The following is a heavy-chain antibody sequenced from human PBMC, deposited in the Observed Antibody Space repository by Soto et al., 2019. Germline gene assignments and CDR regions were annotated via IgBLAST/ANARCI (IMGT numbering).Heavy chain of an antibody. CDR2: ISSTDATI. D-gene: IGHD3-22*01. CDR3: ARESYYYDSSTFDI. V-gene: IGHV3-11*04. J-gene: IGHJ3*02. Sequence: QVQLVESGGGLVKPGGSLRLSCAASGFTFTDYYMIWVRQAPGKGLEWISYISSTDATIYYADSVKGRFTISRDNAKSSLYLQMNSLRDEDTSVYYCARESYYYDSSTFDIWGQGTMVTVSS. CDR1: GFTFTDYY.